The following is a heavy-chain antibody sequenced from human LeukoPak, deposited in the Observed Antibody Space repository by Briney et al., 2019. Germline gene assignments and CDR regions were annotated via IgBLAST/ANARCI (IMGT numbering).Heavy chain of an antibody. D-gene: IGHD6-19*01. V-gene: IGHV3-48*03. CDR3: ARDRGSDWYDVFDI. CDR2: ITSSGSTI. Sequence: GGSLRLSCAAAGFTFNSYEMSWVRQAPGKGLECVSYITSSGSTIYYADSVKGRFTISRDNAKSSLYLQMNSLRAEDTAVYYCARDRGSDWYDVFDIWGQGTMVTVSS. J-gene: IGHJ3*02. CDR1: GFTFNSYE.